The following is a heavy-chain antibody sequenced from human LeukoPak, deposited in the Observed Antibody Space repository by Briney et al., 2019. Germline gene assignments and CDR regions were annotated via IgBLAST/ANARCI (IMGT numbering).Heavy chain of an antibody. CDR1: GLTVSSNY. D-gene: IGHD1-26*01. J-gene: IGHJ4*02. Sequence: GGSLRLSCAASGLTVSSNYMSWVRQAPGKGLEWVSVIYSGGSTYYADSVKGRFTISRDNSKNTLYLQMNSLRAEDTAVYYCALVGATRGFDYWGQGTLVTVSS. CDR2: IYSGGST. CDR3: ALVGATRGFDY. V-gene: IGHV3-53*01.